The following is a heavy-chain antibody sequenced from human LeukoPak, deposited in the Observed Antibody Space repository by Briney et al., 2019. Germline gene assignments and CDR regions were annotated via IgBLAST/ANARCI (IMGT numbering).Heavy chain of an antibody. J-gene: IGHJ4*02. CDR3: ARAVDYYGSGSYVFDY. CDR2: ISSSSSYI. Sequence: PGGSLRLSCAASGFTFSSYSMNWVRQAPGKGLEWVSSISSSSSYIYYADSVKGRFTISRDNAKNSLYLQMNSLRAEDTAVYYCARAVDYYGSGSYVFDYWGQGTLVTVSS. V-gene: IGHV3-21*01. CDR1: GFTFSSYS. D-gene: IGHD3-10*01.